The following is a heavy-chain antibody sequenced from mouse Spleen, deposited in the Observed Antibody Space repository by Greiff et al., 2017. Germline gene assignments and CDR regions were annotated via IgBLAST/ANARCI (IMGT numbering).Heavy chain of an antibody. D-gene: IGHD1-1*01. Sequence: EVKLVESGGDLVKPGGSLKLSCAASGFTFSSYGMSWVRQTPDKRLEWVATISSGGSYTYYPDSVKGRFTISRDNAKNTLYLQMSSLKSEDTAMYYCARGNGSRSWFAYWGQGTLVTVSA. CDR1: GFTFSSYG. J-gene: IGHJ3*01. CDR2: ISSGGSYT. V-gene: IGHV5-6*02. CDR3: ARGNGSRSWFAY.